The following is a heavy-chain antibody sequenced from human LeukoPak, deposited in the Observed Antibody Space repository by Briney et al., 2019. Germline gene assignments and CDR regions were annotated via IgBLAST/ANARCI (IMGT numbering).Heavy chain of an antibody. CDR1: GGSISSGSYY. D-gene: IGHD5-24*01. CDR3: ARADGYHFYY. Sequence: PSQTLSLTCTVSGGSISSGSYYWSWIRQPAGKGLEWIGRIYTSGSTNYNPSLKSRVTISVDTSKNQFSLKLSSVTAADTAVYYCARADGYHFYYRGPGTLVTGSS. CDR2: IYTSGST. V-gene: IGHV4-61*02. J-gene: IGHJ4*02.